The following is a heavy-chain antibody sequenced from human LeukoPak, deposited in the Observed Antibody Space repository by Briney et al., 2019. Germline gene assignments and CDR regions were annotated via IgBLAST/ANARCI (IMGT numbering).Heavy chain of an antibody. J-gene: IGHJ4*02. CDR2: INSDGSFT. D-gene: IGHD3-22*01. CDR3: ARDPNYDSSGYPFDY. CDR1: GFTFSNYA. Sequence: GGSLRLSCAASGFTFSNYAMSWVRQAPGKGLEWVSRINSDGSFTTYADSVEGRFTISRDNAKNTLYLQMNSLRADDTAVYYCARDPNYDSSGYPFDYWGQGTLVTVSS. V-gene: IGHV3-74*01.